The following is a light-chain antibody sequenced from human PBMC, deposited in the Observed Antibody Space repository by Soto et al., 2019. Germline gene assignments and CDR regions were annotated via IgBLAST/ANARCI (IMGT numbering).Light chain of an antibody. CDR3: SSYTSSSTPYV. CDR2: DVS. CDR1: SSDVGGYNY. J-gene: IGLJ1*01. Sequence: QSALTQPASVSGSPGQSITISCTGTSSDVGGYNYVSWYQQHPGKAPKLMIYDVSNRPSGVSNRFSGSKSXXXXXXXXSGLQAEDEADYYCSSYTSSSTPYVFXT. V-gene: IGLV2-14*01.